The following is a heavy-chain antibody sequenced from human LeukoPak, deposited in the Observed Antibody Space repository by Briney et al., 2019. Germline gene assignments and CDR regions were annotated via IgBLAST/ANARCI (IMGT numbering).Heavy chain of an antibody. CDR1: GGTFSSYA. CDR3: ASYYYDSSGYSYDPQGDYFDS. Sequence: SVKVSCKASGGTFSSYAISWVRQAPGQGLEWMGRIIPIFGIANYAQKFQGRVTISADKSTSTAYMELSSLRSEDTAVYYCASYYYDSSGYSYDPQGDYFDSGGKGPRVTVSS. CDR2: IIPIFGIA. J-gene: IGHJ4*02. D-gene: IGHD3-22*01. V-gene: IGHV1-69*04.